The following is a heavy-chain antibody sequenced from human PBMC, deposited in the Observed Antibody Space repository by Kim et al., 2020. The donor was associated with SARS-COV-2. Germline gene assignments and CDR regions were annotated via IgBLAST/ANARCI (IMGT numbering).Heavy chain of an antibody. Sequence: GGSLRLSCAASGFTFSSYAMHWVRQAPGKGLEWVAVISYDGSNKYYADSVKGRFTISRDNSKNTLYLQMNSLRAEDTAVYYCARDPSPVVVPAASFDYWG. V-gene: IGHV3-30-3*01. D-gene: IGHD2-2*01. CDR1: GFTFSSYA. CDR3: ARDPSPVVVPAASFDY. J-gene: IGHJ4*01. CDR2: ISYDGSNK.